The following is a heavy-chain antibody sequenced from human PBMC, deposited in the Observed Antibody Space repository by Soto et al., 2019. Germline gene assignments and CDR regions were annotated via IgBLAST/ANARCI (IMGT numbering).Heavy chain of an antibody. D-gene: IGHD4-17*01. J-gene: IGHJ5*02. CDR1: GGTFSSYA. CDR2: IIPIFGTA. V-gene: IGHV1-69*13. Sequence: SVKVSCKASGGTFSSYAISWVRQAPGQGLEWMGGIIPIFGTANYAQKFQGRVTITADESTSTAYMELSSLRSEDTAVYYCARGRRTVLYWFDPWGQGTLVTVSS. CDR3: ARGRRTVLYWFDP.